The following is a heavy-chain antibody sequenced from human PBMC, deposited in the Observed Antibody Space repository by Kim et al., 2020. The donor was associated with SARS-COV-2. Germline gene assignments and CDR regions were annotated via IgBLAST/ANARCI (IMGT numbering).Heavy chain of an antibody. J-gene: IGHJ3*02. CDR2: ISGSGGST. D-gene: IGHD1-26*01. Sequence: GGSLRLSCAASGFTFSSYAMSWVRQAPGKGLEWVSAISGSGGSTYYADSVKCRFTISRDNSKNTLYLQMNSLRAEDTAVYYCAKDLGSGSGRHHDAFDIWGQGTMVTVSS. CDR1: GFTFSSYA. CDR3: AKDLGSGSGRHHDAFDI. V-gene: IGHV3-23*01.